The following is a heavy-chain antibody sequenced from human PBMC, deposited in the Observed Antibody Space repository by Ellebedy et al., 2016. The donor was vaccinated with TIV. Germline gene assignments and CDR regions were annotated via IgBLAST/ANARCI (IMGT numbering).Heavy chain of an antibody. Sequence: PGGSLRLSCAAAGIAVSSNYMNWVRQAPGKGLEWVSVIYSSGHTFYADSVKGRFTISRDNSKNTLYLQMNSLRAEDTAVYYCSSSSSWFPRPLDYWGQGTLVTVSS. CDR3: SSSSSWFPRPLDY. CDR1: GIAVSSNY. J-gene: IGHJ4*02. V-gene: IGHV3-53*01. D-gene: IGHD2-2*01. CDR2: IYSSGHT.